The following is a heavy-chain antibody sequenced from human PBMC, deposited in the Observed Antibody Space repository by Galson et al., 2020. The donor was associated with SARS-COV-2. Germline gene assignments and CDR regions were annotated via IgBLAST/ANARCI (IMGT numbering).Heavy chain of an antibody. Sequence: SETLSLTCTVSGGSISSYYWSWIRQPPGKGLEWIGYIYYSGSTNYNPSLKSRVTISVDTSKNQFSLKLSSVTAADTAVYYCARESSGSYYVGDYYYYMDVWGKGTTVTVSS. J-gene: IGHJ6*03. CDR1: GGSISSYY. D-gene: IGHD1-26*01. V-gene: IGHV4-59*01. CDR2: IYYSGST. CDR3: ARESSGSYYVGDYYYYMDV.